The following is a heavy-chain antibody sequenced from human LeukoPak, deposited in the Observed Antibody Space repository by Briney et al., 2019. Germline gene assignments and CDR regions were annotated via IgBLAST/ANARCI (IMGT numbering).Heavy chain of an antibody. J-gene: IGHJ3*02. CDR3: ASTRSAGTTSHAFDI. D-gene: IGHD1-1*01. CDR2: IYPGDSDT. Sequence: GESLKISCKGSGYSFTSYWIGWVRQMPGKGLEWMGIIYPGDSDTRYSPSFQGQVTISADKSISTAYLQWSSLKASDTAMYYCASTRSAGTTSHAFDIWGQGTMVTVSS. CDR1: GYSFTSYW. V-gene: IGHV5-51*01.